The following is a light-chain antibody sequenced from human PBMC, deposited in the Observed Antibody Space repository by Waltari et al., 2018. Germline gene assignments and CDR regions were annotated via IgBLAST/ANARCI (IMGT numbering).Light chain of an antibody. CDR1: QSISSY. J-gene: IGKJ1*01. V-gene: IGKV1-39*01. CDR2: AAS. Sequence: DIQMTQSPSSLSASVGDRVTITCRASQSISSYLNWYQQKPGKAPKLLIYAASSLQSGVPSRFSGSGSRTEFTLTISSLQPEDFATYYCQQSYSTLWTFGQGTEVEIK. CDR3: QQSYSTLWT.